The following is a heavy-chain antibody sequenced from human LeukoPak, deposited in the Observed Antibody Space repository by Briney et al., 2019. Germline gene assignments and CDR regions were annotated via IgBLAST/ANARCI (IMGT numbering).Heavy chain of an antibody. CDR2: IIPIFGIA. Sequence: ASVKVSCKASGGTFSSYAISWVRQAPGQGLEWMGRIIPIFGIANYAQKFQGRVTITADKSTSTAYMELSSLRSEDTAVYYCARDYYDSSGYFVSVWFVPWGQGTLVTVSS. CDR1: GGTFSSYA. J-gene: IGHJ5*02. V-gene: IGHV1-69*04. D-gene: IGHD3-22*01. CDR3: ARDYYDSSGYFVSVWFVP.